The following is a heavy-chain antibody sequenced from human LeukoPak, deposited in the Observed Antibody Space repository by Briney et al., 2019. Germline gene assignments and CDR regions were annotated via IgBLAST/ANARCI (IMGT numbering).Heavy chain of an antibody. CDR1: GGSISGSDYY. J-gene: IGHJ4*02. D-gene: IGHD2-21*01. CDR3: ARHKDCASIMHCHFDY. CDR2: IYYSGNT. V-gene: IGHV4-39*01. Sequence: PSETLSLTCTVSGGSISGSDYYWTWIRQAPGKGLEWIASIYYSGNTLYNPSLKSRVTMSVDTSKNQFSLRLSSVTATDTAIFYCARHKDCASIMHCHFDYWGQGILVTVSS.